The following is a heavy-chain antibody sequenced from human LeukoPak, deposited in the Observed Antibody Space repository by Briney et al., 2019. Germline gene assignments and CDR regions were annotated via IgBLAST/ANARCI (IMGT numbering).Heavy chain of an antibody. J-gene: IGHJ5*02. Sequence: ASVRVSCKASGYTFTGYYMHWVRQAPGQGLEWMGWINPNSGGTNYAQKFQGRVTMTRDTSISTAYMELSRLRSDDTAVYYCARPDSSSPHYWFDPWGQGTLVNVSS. CDR3: ARPDSSSPHYWFDP. D-gene: IGHD6-6*01. CDR1: GYTFTGYY. V-gene: IGHV1-2*02. CDR2: INPNSGGT.